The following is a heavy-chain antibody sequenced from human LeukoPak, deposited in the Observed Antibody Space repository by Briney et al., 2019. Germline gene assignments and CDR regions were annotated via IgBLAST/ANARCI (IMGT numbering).Heavy chain of an antibody. CDR1: GGSMSPYH. CDR3: ARDPFRSSFDP. J-gene: IGHJ5*02. Sequence: SETLSLNCTVSGGSMSPYHWTWIRQPAGKGLEWIGRLHTSGNKNYNPSLKGRVTISVDTSKNQFSLEMTSVTAADTAVYFCARDPFRSSFDPWGQGILVTVSS. V-gene: IGHV4-4*07. D-gene: IGHD6-13*01. CDR2: LHTSGNK.